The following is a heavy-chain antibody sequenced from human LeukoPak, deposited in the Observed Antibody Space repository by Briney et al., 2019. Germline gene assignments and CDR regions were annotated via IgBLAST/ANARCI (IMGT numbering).Heavy chain of an antibody. CDR3: ARDLLGYCSGGSCYSYES. D-gene: IGHD2-15*01. J-gene: IGHJ5*02. V-gene: IGHV3-66*01. Sequence: PGGSLRLSCAASGFTVSSNYMSWVRQAPGKGLEWVSVIYSGGSTYYADSVKGRFTISRDNSKNTLYIQMNSLRAEDTAVYYCARDLLGYCSGGSCYSYESWGQGTLVTVSS. CDR2: IYSGGST. CDR1: GFTVSSNY.